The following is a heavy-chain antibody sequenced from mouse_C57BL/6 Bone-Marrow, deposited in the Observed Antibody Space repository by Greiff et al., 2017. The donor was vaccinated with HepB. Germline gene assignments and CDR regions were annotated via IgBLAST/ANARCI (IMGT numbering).Heavy chain of an antibody. CDR2: ISGGGGNT. D-gene: IGHD1-1*01. CDR3: ARQSTTVVAYFDY. J-gene: IGHJ2*01. CDR1: GFTFSSYT. V-gene: IGHV5-9*01. Sequence: EVQVVESGGGLVKPGGSLKLSCAASGFTFSSYTMSWVRQTPEKRLEWVATISGGGGNTYYPDSVKGPFTISRDNAKNTLYLQMSSLRFEDTALYYCARQSTTVVAYFDYWGQGTTLTVSS.